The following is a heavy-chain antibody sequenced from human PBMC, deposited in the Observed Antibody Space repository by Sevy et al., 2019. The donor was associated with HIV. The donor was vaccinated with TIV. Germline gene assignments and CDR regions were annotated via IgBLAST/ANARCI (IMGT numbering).Heavy chain of an antibody. CDR3: ARVPRGQLWYSGSLGGYYYHMDV. Sequence: SETLSLSCSVSGGSVSSGTYDWSWIRQPRGKGLEWIGHIYKTGSTNYKLSLQSRVTISVDTSTNQFSLRLRSVTAADTAVYYFARVPRGQLWYSGSLGGYYYHMDVWGNGTTVTVS. CDR2: IYKTGST. CDR1: GGSVSSGTYD. V-gene: IGHV4-61*01. J-gene: IGHJ6*03. D-gene: IGHD3-16*01.